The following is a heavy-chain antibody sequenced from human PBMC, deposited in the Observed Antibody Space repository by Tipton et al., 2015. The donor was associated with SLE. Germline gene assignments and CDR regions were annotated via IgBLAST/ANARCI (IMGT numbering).Heavy chain of an antibody. J-gene: IGHJ3*02. CDR3: ARPRGRGSPNAFDI. D-gene: IGHD3-16*01. V-gene: IGHV3-74*01. Sequence: SLRLSCAASGFTSSSYWIHWVRQAPGKGLVWVSRINSDGSSTSYADSVKGRFTISRDNAKNTLYLQMNSLRAEDTAVYYCARPRGRGSPNAFDIWGQGTMVTVSS. CDR2: INSDGSST. CDR1: GFTSSSYW.